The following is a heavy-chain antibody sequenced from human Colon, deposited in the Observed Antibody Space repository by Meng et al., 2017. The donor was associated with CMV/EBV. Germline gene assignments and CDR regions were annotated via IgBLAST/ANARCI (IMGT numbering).Heavy chain of an antibody. CDR3: ARSDVLADPLNWIDP. D-gene: IGHD2-21*01. CDR1: GFTFNEYT. J-gene: IGHJ5*02. V-gene: IGHV3-21*01. CDR2: ISKSSTYI. Sequence: SGFTFNEYTRMWVRQYPGKGPEWVSSISKSSTYIYYADSVKGRFTISRDNAKNSLLLQMNSLRVEDTTIYYCARSDVLADPLNWIDPWGQGTLVTVSS.